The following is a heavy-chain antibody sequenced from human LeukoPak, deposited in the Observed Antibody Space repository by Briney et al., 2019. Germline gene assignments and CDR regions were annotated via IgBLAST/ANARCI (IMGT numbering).Heavy chain of an antibody. CDR2: MNPNSGNT. V-gene: IGHV1-8*01. CDR3: ARDYDSSGYWVD. CDR1: GYTFTSYD. Sequence: ASVKVSCKASGYTFTSYDINWVRQATGQGLEWMGWMNPNSGNTGYAQKFQGRVTMTRNTSMSTAYMELSSLRSEDTAVYYCARDYDSSGYWVDWGQGTLVTVSS. J-gene: IGHJ4*02. D-gene: IGHD3-22*01.